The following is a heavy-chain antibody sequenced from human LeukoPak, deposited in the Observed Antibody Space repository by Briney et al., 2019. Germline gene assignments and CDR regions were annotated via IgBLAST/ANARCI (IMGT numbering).Heavy chain of an antibody. D-gene: IGHD3-22*01. J-gene: IGHJ4*02. V-gene: IGHV5-51*01. Sequence: GESLKISCNGSGYSFTTYWIGWVRQMPGKGLEWMGIIYPGDSDTRYSPSFQGQVTISADKSISTAYLQWSSLKASDTAMYYCARGDHSEKCYDSSGYYSSFDYWGQGTLVTVSS. CDR2: IYPGDSDT. CDR1: GYSFTTYW. CDR3: ARGDHSEKCYDSSGYYSSFDY.